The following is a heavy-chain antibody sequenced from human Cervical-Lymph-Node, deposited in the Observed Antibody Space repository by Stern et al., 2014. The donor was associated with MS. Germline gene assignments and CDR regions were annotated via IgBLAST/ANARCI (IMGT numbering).Heavy chain of an antibody. J-gene: IGHJ4*02. D-gene: IGHD3-22*01. CDR1: GFTFSSYD. CDR2: IGTAGDP. CDR3: AREYYDSSGYPYFDY. V-gene: IGHV3-13*05. Sequence: EVQLEESGGGLVQPGGSLRLSCAASGFTFSSYDMHWVRQATGKGLEWVSAIGTAGDPYYPGSVKGRFTISRENAKNSLYLQMNSLRAGDMAVYYCAREYYDSSGYPYFDYWGQGTLVTVSS.